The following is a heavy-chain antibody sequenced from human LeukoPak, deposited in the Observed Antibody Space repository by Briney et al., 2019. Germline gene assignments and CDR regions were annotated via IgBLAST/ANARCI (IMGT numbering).Heavy chain of an antibody. J-gene: IGHJ3*02. CDR1: GGSISSSSYS. D-gene: IGHD2-15*01. Sequence: SEPLSSTCTVSGGSISSSSYSWGWSRQPPGKGLEWIGSIYYSGGTYYYSSIKSPVTISVATSKNQFSLKLTSMTAADTAVYYCARHSLPYCSGGTCYGDNDAFDIWGQGTMVTISS. CDR3: ARHSLPYCSGGTCYGDNDAFDI. CDR2: IYYSGGT. V-gene: IGHV4-39*01.